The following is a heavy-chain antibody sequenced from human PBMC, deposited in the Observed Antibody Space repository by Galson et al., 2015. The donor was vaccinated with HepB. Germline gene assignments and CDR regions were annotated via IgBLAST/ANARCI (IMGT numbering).Heavy chain of an antibody. Sequence: SLRLSCAASGFTFSDYYMTWIRQSPGTGLEWVSYISSSLVTIYYADSVKGRFTISRDNAKNSLYLQMNSLRAEDTAIYYCARAGTSASIINYQYQMDGWGKGTTVTVSS. J-gene: IGHJ6*04. CDR2: ISSSLVTI. CDR1: GFTFSDYY. V-gene: IGHV3-11*01. CDR3: ARAGTSASIINYQYQMDG. D-gene: IGHD2-2*01.